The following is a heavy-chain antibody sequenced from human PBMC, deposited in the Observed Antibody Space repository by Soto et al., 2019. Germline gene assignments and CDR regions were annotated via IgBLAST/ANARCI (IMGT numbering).Heavy chain of an antibody. CDR3: ARGPRGLYHHDY. CDR2: INMDGSST. D-gene: IGHD2-2*01. Sequence: GGSLRLSCAASGFTFSDDWMHWVRQAAGKGLVWVSRINMDGSSTNYADSVKGRFTISRDNAKNTLYLQMNSLRVDDTAVYYCARGPRGLYHHDYWGQGALVTVSS. J-gene: IGHJ4*02. V-gene: IGHV3-74*01. CDR1: GFTFSDDW.